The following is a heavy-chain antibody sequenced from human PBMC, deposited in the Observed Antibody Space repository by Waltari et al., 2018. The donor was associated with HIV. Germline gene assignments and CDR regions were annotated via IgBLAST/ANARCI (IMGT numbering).Heavy chain of an antibody. D-gene: IGHD3-3*01. CDR1: ESYTHPDNY. J-gene: IGHJ2*01. CDR3: ARAGVVPALFDL. V-gene: IGHV4-38-2*02. CDR2: ASHSGGT. Sequence: QVPLQESGQGLVKPSETLSLTCTVSESYTHPDNYCGWIRRPPGKGLAWLGSASHSGGTFHNASLQSRVTVSVDRSKNQFSLKMNSVSAADTAVYYCARAGVVPALFDLWGRGTLVTVSS.